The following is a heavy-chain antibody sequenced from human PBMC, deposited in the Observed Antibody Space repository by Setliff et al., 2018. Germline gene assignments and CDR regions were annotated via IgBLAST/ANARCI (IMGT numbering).Heavy chain of an antibody. D-gene: IGHD6-19*01. V-gene: IGHV3-48*03. CDR2: IHVSGSTI. J-gene: IGHJ3*02. Sequence: GGSLRLSCVASTFTFSKYAVTWVRQAPGKGLEWVSSIHVSGSTIYYADSVKGRFTISRDNAKNSLYLQTNSLRAEDTAVYYCASHEPWLWNAFDIWGQGTMVTVSS. CDR1: TFTFSKYA. CDR3: ASHEPWLWNAFDI.